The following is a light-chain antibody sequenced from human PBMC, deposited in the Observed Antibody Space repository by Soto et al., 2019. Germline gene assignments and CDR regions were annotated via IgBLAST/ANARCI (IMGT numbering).Light chain of an antibody. CDR1: QSINSE. V-gene: IGKV3-15*01. CDR2: GAS. J-gene: IGKJ2*01. CDR3: QQGHNWPLT. Sequence: EIVMTQSPATLSLSPGERAALSCRASQSINSELAWYQQKPCQPPRLLIYGASTRATGVPARFTGSESGSEFTLTIRGLQSEDFAVYYCQQGHNWPLTFGQGTRLEI.